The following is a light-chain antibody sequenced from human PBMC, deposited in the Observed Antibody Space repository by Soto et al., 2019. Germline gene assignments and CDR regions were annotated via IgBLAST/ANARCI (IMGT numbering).Light chain of an antibody. CDR1: QSVNSSY. V-gene: IGKV3-20*01. CDR3: QQDDKSPPMYT. Sequence: DIVLTQSPGTLSLSPGERATLSCRASQSVNSSYLAWYQQKPGQAPRLLIYGASSRATGIPDTFSGSGSGTDFTFTITRLEPEDFAVYYCQQDDKSPPMYTFGQGTNLEIK. J-gene: IGKJ2*01. CDR2: GAS.